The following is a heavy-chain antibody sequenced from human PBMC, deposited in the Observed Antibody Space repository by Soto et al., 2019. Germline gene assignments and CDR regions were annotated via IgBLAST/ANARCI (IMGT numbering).Heavy chain of an antibody. CDR3: SKDRDSSGWYLDCFDP. CDR1: GFTFSSYG. V-gene: IGHV3-30*18. D-gene: IGHD6-19*01. J-gene: IGHJ5*02. Sequence: QVQLVESGGGVVQPGRSLRLSCAASGFTFSSYGMQWVRQAPGKGLEWVAVISYDGSNKYYADSVKGRFTISRDNSKNPLYLQMNSLRAEDKAVYYCSKDRDSSGWYLDCFDPWGQGTLATVSS. CDR2: ISYDGSNK.